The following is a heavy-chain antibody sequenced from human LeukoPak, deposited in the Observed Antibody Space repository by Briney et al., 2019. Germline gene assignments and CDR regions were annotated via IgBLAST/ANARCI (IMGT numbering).Heavy chain of an antibody. CDR2: ISSSGSTI. D-gene: IGHD4-17*01. J-gene: IGHJ5*02. V-gene: IGHV3-48*03. CDR1: GFTFSSYE. CDR3: AKDQRTVTTWDHNWFDP. Sequence: GGSLRLSCAASGFTFSSYEMNWVRQAPGKGLEWVSYISSSGSTIYYADSVKGRFTISRDNSKNTLYLQMNSLRAEDTAVYYCAKDQRTVTTWDHNWFDPWGQGTLVTVSS.